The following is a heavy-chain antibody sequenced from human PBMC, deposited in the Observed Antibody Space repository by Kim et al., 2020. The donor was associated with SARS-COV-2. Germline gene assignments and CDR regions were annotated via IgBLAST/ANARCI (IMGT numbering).Heavy chain of an antibody. CDR3: ARIYGGKGDY. CDR2: IYYSGST. D-gene: IGHD4-17*01. J-gene: IGHJ4*02. V-gene: IGHV4-59*08. Sequence: SETLSLTCTVSGGSISSYYWSWIRQPPGKGLEWIGYIYYSGSTNYNPSLKSRVTISVDTSKNQFSLKLSSVTAADTAVYYCARIYGGKGDYWGQGTLVTVSS. CDR1: GGSISSYY.